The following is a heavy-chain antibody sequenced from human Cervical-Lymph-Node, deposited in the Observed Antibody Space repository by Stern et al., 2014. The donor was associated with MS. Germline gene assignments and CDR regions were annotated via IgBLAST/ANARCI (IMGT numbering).Heavy chain of an antibody. CDR3: ARDTSSPERSDW. Sequence: EVQLVESGGGVIQPGGSLRLSCTASGFTVGRDYMTWVRQAPGKGPEWVALITNVGSTFYPDSVKGRFTISRDDSKNTVYLHMTSLRAEDTAMYYCARDTSSPERSDWWGQGTLVTVSS. J-gene: IGHJ4*02. CDR1: GFTVGRDY. D-gene: IGHD1-1*01. CDR2: ITNVGST. V-gene: IGHV3-53*01.